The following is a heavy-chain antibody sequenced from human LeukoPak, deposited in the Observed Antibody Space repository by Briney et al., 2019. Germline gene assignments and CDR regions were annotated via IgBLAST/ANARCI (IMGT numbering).Heavy chain of an antibody. CDR1: GGTFSSYA. J-gene: IGHJ6*04. Sequence: SVKVSCKASGGTFSSYAISWVRQAPGQGLEWMGGITPIFGTANYAQKFQGRVTITADESTSTAYMELSSLRSEDTAVYYCASGMVRGDYYYGMDVWGKGTTVTVSS. CDR2: ITPIFGTA. CDR3: ASGMVRGDYYYGMDV. V-gene: IGHV1-69*01. D-gene: IGHD3-10*01.